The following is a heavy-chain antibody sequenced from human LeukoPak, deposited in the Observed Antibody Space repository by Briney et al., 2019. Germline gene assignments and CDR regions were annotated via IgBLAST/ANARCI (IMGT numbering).Heavy chain of an antibody. CDR3: AREHYDFWSGYYTPRYYYYYMDV. V-gene: IGHV1-69*01. J-gene: IGHJ6*03. D-gene: IGHD3-3*01. CDR1: GGTFSSYA. Sequence: AVKVSCKASGGTFSSYAISWVRQAPGQGREWMVGIIPIFGTANYAQKFQGRVTITAEESTSTAYMELSSLRSEDTAVYYCAREHYDFWSGYYTPRYYYYYMDVWGKGTTVTVSS. CDR2: IIPIFGTA.